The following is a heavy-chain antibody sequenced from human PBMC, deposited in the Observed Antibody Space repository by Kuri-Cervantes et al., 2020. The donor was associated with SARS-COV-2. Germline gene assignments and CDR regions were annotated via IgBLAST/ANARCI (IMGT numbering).Heavy chain of an antibody. Sequence: LTCAVSGITFSDYYMSWIRQAPGKGLEWVSYSSSSGSTLYNADSVKGRFTIPRDNAKNSPYLNMNSLRAEDTAVYYCAREAQRFTIFGVVIEGPKRENCFDPWGQGTLVTVSS. J-gene: IGHJ5*02. CDR1: GITFSDYY. CDR3: AREAQRFTIFGVVIEGPKRENCFDP. D-gene: IGHD3-3*01. V-gene: IGHV3-11*04. CDR2: SSSSGSTL.